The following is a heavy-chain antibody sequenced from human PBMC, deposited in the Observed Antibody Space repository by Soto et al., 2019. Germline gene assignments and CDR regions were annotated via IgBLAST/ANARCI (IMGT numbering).Heavy chain of an antibody. D-gene: IGHD2-21*01. V-gene: IGHV4-30-2*06. CDR3: ASSKYDVVAGSVWFDP. Sequence: PSETLSLTCSVSGDSVTSGDYYWTWVRQSPGKGLEWIGYMYHSGNTYYNPSLKGRVTISLDHSRNQFSLRLNSVTAADTAVYFCASSKYDVVAGSVWFDPWGQGTLVTVSS. J-gene: IGHJ5*02. CDR2: MYHSGNT. CDR1: GDSVTSGDYY.